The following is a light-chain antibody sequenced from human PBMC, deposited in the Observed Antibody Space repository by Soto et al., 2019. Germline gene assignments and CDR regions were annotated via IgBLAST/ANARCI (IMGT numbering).Light chain of an antibody. Sequence: DIQMTQSPSTLSASVGDRVTITCRASQTISTWLAWYQQKPGKAPKLLIYDASSLESGVPSRFSGSGSGTEFTLTISSLQPDDFAIYYCQKYNSYSTWTFGPGTTGDIK. CDR1: QTISTW. CDR2: DAS. J-gene: IGKJ1*01. CDR3: QKYNSYSTWT. V-gene: IGKV1-5*01.